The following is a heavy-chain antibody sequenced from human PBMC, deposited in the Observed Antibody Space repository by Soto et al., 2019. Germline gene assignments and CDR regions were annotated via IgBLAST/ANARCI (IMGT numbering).Heavy chain of an antibody. CDR1: GFSLSTSGVG. CDR3: ARGLDPQYMTFGGGSLDY. D-gene: IGHD3-16*01. J-gene: IGHJ4*02. Sequence: SGPTLVKPTQPLTLTCTFSGFSLSTSGVGVGWIRQPPGKALEWLALIYGNDDKRYSPTLKGRLTITKDTSKNQMVLTMTNLDPVDTATYYCARGLDPQYMTFGGGSLDYWGQGTLVTVSS. V-gene: IGHV2-5*01. CDR2: IYGNDDK.